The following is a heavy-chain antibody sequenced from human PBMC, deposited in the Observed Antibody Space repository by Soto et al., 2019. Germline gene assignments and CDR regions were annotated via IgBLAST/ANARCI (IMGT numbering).Heavy chain of an antibody. Sequence: VESLKISCKGSGYIFTSYWICCFLQMPGKVLEWMGIIYPGDSDTRYSPSFQGQVTISADKSISTAYLQWSSLKASDTAMYYCARQIRALYYGMDVWGQGTTVTV. V-gene: IGHV5-51*01. J-gene: IGHJ6*02. CDR1: GYIFTSYW. CDR3: ARQIRALYYGMDV. CDR2: IYPGDSDT. D-gene: IGHD1-26*01.